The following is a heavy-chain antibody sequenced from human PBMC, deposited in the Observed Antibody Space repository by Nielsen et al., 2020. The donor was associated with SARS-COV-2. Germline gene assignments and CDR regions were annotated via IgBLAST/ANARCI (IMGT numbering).Heavy chain of an antibody. CDR1: GYSISSGYY. V-gene: IGHV4-38-2*02. D-gene: IGHD3-3*01. CDR3: ARDRGAIFGVVLYYYGMDV. J-gene: IGHJ6*02. CDR2: IYHSGST. Sequence: SETLSLTCTVSGYSISSGYYWGWIRQPPGKGLEWIGSIYHSGSTYYNPSLKSRVTISVDTSKNQFSLKLSSVTAADTAVYYCARDRGAIFGVVLYYYGMDVWGQGTTVTVSS.